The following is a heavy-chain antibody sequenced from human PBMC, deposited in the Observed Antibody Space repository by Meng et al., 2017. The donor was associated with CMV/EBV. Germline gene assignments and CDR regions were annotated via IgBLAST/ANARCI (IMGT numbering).Heavy chain of an antibody. J-gene: IGHJ6*02. D-gene: IGHD6-13*01. CDR1: GFTFSSYA. V-gene: IGHV3-30-3*01. Sequence: GGSLRLSCAASGFTFSSYAMHWVRQAPGKGLEWVAVISYDGSNKYYADSVKGRFTISRDNSKNTLYLQMNSLRAEDTAVYYCARDGYSSSWYGPGYYYYGMDVWGQGTTVTVS. CDR2: ISYDGSNK. CDR3: ARDGYSSSWYGPGYYYYGMDV.